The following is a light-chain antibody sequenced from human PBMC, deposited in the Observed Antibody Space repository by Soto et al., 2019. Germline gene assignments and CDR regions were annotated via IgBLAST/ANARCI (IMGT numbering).Light chain of an antibody. J-gene: IGLJ3*02. V-gene: IGLV1-44*01. CDR1: SSNIGRNA. CDR2: SVN. CDR3: ATWDDSLNAVV. Sequence: QSVLTQPPSESGTPGQRVTISCSGSSSNIGRNAVDWYQQLPGRAPQLLLYSVNQRPSGVPDRFSGSKSGTSAALAISGLQSEDEAVYSCATWDDSLNAVVFGGGTQLTVL.